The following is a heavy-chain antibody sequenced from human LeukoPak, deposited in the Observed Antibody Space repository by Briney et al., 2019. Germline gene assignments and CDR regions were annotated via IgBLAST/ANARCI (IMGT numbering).Heavy chain of an antibody. CDR3: ARTYYYDSSGYYPFDY. V-gene: IGHV3-53*01. Sequence: PGGSLRLSCAASGFTVSSNYMSWVRQAPGKGREWVSVIYSGGSTYYADSVKGRFTISRDKSHNTLYLQMNSLRAEDTAVYYCARTYYYDSSGYYPFDYWGQGTLVTVSS. CDR1: GFTVSSNY. D-gene: IGHD3-22*01. CDR2: IYSGGST. J-gene: IGHJ4*02.